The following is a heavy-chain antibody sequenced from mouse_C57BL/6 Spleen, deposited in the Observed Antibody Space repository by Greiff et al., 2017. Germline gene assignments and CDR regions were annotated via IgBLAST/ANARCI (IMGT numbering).Heavy chain of an antibody. CDR1: GFTFSSYA. Sequence: EVKVVESGGGLVKPGGSLKLSCAASGFTFSSYAMSWVRQTPEKRLEWVATISDGGSYTYYPDNVKGRFTISRDNAKNNLYLQMSHLKSEDTAMYYCARGQLRLGDYWGQGTTLTVSS. D-gene: IGHD3-2*02. J-gene: IGHJ2*01. V-gene: IGHV5-4*03. CDR2: ISDGGSYT. CDR3: ARGQLRLGDY.